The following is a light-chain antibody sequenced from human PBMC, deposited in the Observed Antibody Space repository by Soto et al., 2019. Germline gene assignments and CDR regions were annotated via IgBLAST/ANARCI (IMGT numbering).Light chain of an antibody. Sequence: IQLTQSPSSLSASVGDSVTITCRASQGISSFLAWYQQKPGKAPKLLIYAASTLQSGVPSRFSGSGSGTEFTLTISSLQPDDFATYYCQQYNSYSLTFGGGTKVDIK. V-gene: IGKV1-9*01. CDR3: QQYNSYSLT. CDR2: AAS. J-gene: IGKJ4*01. CDR1: QGISSF.